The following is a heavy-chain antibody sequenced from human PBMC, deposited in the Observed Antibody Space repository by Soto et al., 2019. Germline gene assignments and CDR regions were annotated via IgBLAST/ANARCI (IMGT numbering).Heavy chain of an antibody. Sequence: PGGSLRLSCAASGFTFSSYGIHWVRQAPGKGLEWVALISYDGANKYYADSVKGRFTISRDNSKNTLYLQMNSLRAEDTAVYYCALQQAVAGTTNWFDPWGQGTLVTVSS. CDR3: ALQQAVAGTTNWFDP. J-gene: IGHJ5*02. D-gene: IGHD6-19*01. CDR1: GFTFSSYG. CDR2: ISYDGANK. V-gene: IGHV3-30*03.